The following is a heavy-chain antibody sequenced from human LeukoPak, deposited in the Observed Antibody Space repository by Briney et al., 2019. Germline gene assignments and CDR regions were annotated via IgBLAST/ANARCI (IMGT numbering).Heavy chain of an antibody. CDR3: GRDLMVVMTPIRNFDY. V-gene: IGHV1-18*01. CDR2: ISTDNGNT. D-gene: IGHD2-21*01. CDR1: GYTFTNFG. Sequence: ASVKVSCKASGYTFTNFGITWVRQAPGQGLEWMGWISTDNGNTKYAQKLQGRVTMTTDTSTRTAYMELKSLRSDDTAVYYCGRDLMVVMTPIRNFDYWGQGTLVTVSS. J-gene: IGHJ4*02.